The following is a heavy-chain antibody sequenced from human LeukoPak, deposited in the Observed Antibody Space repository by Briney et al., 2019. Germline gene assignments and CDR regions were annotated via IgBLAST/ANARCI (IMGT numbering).Heavy chain of an antibody. V-gene: IGHV4-61*02. CDR1: GGSISSGSYY. CDR2: IYTSGST. Sequence: SQTLSLTCTVSGGSISSGSYYWSWIRQPAGKGLEWIGRIYTSGSTNYNPSLKSRVTISVDTSKNQFSLKLSSVTAADTAVYYCSITMIVVGDLSDYWGQGTLVTVSS. D-gene: IGHD3-22*01. CDR3: SITMIVVGDLSDY. J-gene: IGHJ4*02.